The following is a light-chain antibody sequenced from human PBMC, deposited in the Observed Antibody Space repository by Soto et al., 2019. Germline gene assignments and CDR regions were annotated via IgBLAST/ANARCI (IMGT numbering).Light chain of an antibody. J-gene: IGKJ3*01. CDR2: DAS. CDR3: QQFNNWPVT. Sequence: EVVMTQSPATLSVSPGERVTLSCRASQRVSDNLARYQQKPGQAPRLLIYDASTRATGVPARFSGSGSGTEFTLTISSLQSEDFAVYYCQQFNNWPVTFGPGTKVD. CDR1: QRVSDN. V-gene: IGKV3-15*01.